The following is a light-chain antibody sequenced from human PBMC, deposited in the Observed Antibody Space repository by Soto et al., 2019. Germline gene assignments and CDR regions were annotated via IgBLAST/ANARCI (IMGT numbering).Light chain of an antibody. J-gene: IGKJ1*01. CDR3: QQYSNWPWT. CDR1: QSVSSN. CDR2: GAS. Sequence: EIMMTQSPTTLSVSPGARSTLSCRASQSVSSNFAWFQQKPGQAPRLLIYGASTRATGIPARFSGSGSGTEFNLTISSLQSEDFAVYYCQQYSNWPWTFGQGTKVDIK. V-gene: IGKV3-15*01.